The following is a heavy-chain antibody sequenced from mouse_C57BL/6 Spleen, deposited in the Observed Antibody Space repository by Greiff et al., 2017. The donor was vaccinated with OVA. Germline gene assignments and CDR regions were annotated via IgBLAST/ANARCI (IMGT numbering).Heavy chain of an antibody. V-gene: IGHV1-52*01. CDR2: LDPSDSEP. CDR1: GYTFTSYW. Sequence: QVQLQQPGAELVRPGSSVKLSCKASGYTFTSYWMHWVTQRPIHGLEWIGNLDPSDSEPHYNQKFKDKATLTVDKSSSTAYMQLSSLTSEDSAVYYCARTGVGPFDYWGQGTTLTVSS. D-gene: IGHD1-1*01. CDR3: ARTGVGPFDY. J-gene: IGHJ2*01.